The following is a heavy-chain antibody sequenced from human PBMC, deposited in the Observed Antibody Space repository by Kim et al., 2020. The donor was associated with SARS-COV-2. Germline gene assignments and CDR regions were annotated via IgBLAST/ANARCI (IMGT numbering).Heavy chain of an antibody. CDR3: ARGSFHYYDSSGYYDY. Sequence: SRKSRVTISVDTSKNQFSLKLSSVTAADTAVYYCARGSFHYYDSSGYYDYWGQGTLVTVSS. J-gene: IGHJ4*02. V-gene: IGHV4-59*09. D-gene: IGHD3-22*01.